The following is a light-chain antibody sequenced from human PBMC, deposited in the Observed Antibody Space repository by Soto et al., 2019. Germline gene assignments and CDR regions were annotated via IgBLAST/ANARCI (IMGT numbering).Light chain of an antibody. CDR1: QNVTHSSNSKNS. CDR2: WAT. Sequence: DIVMTQSPDSLAVSLGERATIHCRSSQNVTHSSNSKNSLAWYQQKPGRPPNLLIYWATVRESGFPDRFNGSGSETDFPLTTSSLQPEDGAVYYCQLYSTTPLTFGGGTKVQIK. V-gene: IGKV4-1*01. CDR3: QLYSTTPLT. J-gene: IGKJ4*01.